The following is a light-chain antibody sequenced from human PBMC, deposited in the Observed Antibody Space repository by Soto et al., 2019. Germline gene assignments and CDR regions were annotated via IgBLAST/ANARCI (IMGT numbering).Light chain of an antibody. CDR1: RNINMY. CDR2: AAS. J-gene: IGKJ4*01. CDR3: QQSMTAPLT. Sequence: DIQLTQSPSSLSASVGGRVTITCRASRNINMYLNWYQVEPGKAPKLLIYAASSSQSGVPSRFSGSGSGTDFTLTIAGLQPEDSATYFCQQSMTAPLTFGGGTKVDIK. V-gene: IGKV1-39*01.